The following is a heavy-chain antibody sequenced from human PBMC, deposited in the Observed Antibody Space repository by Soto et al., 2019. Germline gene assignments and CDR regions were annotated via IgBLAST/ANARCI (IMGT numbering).Heavy chain of an antibody. D-gene: IGHD1-26*01. Sequence: QITLKESGPTLVKSTQNLTLTCTFSGFSLTTGGVGVAWIRQPPRKALEWLAVIYWDDDKRNSPSLKSRLTITKDTSKNQVVLTMTNMDPLDTATYYCAHRLGIRNDYWGQGALVIVSS. CDR1: GFSLTTGGVG. J-gene: IGHJ4*02. CDR2: IYWDDDK. CDR3: AHRLGIRNDY. V-gene: IGHV2-5*02.